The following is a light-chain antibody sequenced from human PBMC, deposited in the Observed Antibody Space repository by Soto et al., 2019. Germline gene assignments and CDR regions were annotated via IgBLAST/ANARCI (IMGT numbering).Light chain of an antibody. Sequence: EIVLTQSPGTLSLSPGERATLSCRASQSVSSSYLAWYQQKPGQAPRLLIYGASSRATGIPDRFSGSGSGTYFTLTISRLEPEDFAVYDCQQYGSSPPAFTFGQGTRLEIK. CDR1: QSVSSSY. V-gene: IGKV3-20*01. J-gene: IGKJ5*01. CDR3: QQYGSSPPAFT. CDR2: GAS.